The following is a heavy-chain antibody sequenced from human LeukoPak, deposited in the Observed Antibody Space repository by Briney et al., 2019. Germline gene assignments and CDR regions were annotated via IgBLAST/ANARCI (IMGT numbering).Heavy chain of an antibody. CDR2: FYYSGST. D-gene: IGHD6-13*01. CDR1: GGSISSYY. CDR3: ARSSYSSSPDY. V-gene: IGHV4-59*08. Sequence: PSETLSLTCTVSGGSISSYYWSWIRQPPGKGLEWIGYFYYSGSTNYNPSLKSRVTISVDTSKNQFSLKLSSVTAADTAVYYCARSSYSSSPDYWGQGTLVTVSS. J-gene: IGHJ4*02.